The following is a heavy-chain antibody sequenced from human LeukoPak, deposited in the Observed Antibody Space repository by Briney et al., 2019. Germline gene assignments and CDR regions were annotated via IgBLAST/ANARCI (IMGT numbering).Heavy chain of an antibody. Sequence: PGGSLRLSCEASGFTFSSYAMSWVRQAPGQGLEWVSAISCSGGSTNYADYVKGRFTISRDNSKNTLYLQMNSLRAEDTAVYYCAKDAGGYYDSSGYFLGAFDIWGQGTMVTVSS. J-gene: IGHJ3*02. CDR3: AKDAGGYYDSSGYFLGAFDI. D-gene: IGHD3-22*01. V-gene: IGHV3-23*01. CDR2: ISCSGGST. CDR1: GFTFSSYA.